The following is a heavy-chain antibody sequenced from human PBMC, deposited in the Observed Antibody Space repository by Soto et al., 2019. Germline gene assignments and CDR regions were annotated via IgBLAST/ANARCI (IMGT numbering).Heavy chain of an antibody. CDR1: NFSLTDGFH. CDR2: IYHSGST. Sequence: SETLSLTCFVSNFSLTDGFHWGWIRQSPGKGLEWIATIYHSGSTYYNPSLKSRITISVDTSKNQFSLRLTSVTAADTAVYYCATIYSKPITTVGVYWGQGKMVTVSS. V-gene: IGHV4-38-2*01. J-gene: IGHJ4*02. CDR3: ATIYSKPITTVGVY. D-gene: IGHD1-20*01.